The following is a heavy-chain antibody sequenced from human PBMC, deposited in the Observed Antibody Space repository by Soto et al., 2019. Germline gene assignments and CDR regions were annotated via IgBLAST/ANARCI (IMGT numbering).Heavy chain of an antibody. CDR1: GFTFSSYS. D-gene: IGHD3-16*01. CDR3: ARARGVDYDYLRGSAFYF. J-gene: IGHJ4*01. Sequence: EVQLVESGGGLVQPGGSLRLSCAASGFTFSSYSMNWVRQAPGKGLEWVSYISSSSSTIYYADSVKGRFTISRDNAKNSLYLQMNSLRAEDTAVYYCARARGVDYDYLRGSAFYFLGHGTLVTGSS. CDR2: ISSSSSTI. V-gene: IGHV3-48*01.